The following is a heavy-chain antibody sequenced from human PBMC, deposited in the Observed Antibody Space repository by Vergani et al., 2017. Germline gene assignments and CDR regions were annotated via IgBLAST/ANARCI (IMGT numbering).Heavy chain of an antibody. D-gene: IGHD3-22*01. CDR3: ARVATINTMIVVVDY. J-gene: IGHJ4*02. V-gene: IGHV4-30-4*08. CDR1: GGSISSGDYY. Sequence: QVQLQESGPGLVKPSQTLSLPCTVSGGSISSGDYYWSWLRPPPGKGLEWIGYIYYCGSTYYNPSLKSRVTISVDTSKNQFSLKLSSVTAADTAVYYCARVATINTMIVVVDYWGQGTLVTVSS. CDR2: IYYCGST.